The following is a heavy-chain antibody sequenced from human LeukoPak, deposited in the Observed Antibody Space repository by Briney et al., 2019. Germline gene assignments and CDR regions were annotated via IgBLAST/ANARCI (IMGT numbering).Heavy chain of an antibody. CDR3: ARQRWGLRDGDAFDI. J-gene: IGHJ3*02. D-gene: IGHD4-17*01. CDR1: GGSISTSNYY. V-gene: IGHV4-39*01. Sequence: KPSETLSLTCTVSGGSISTSNYYWIWIRQPPGKGLEWIGSIYYSGSTYYNPSLKSRVTISVDTSKNQFSLKLSSVTAADTAVYYCARQRWGLRDGDAFDIWGQGTMVTVSS. CDR2: IYYSGST.